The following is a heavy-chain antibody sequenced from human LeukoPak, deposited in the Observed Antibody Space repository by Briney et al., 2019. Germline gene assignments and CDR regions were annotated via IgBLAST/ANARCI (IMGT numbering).Heavy chain of an antibody. CDR2: IWSDGTEK. D-gene: IGHD4-11*01. J-gene: IGHJ4*02. Sequence: GGSLRLSCAASGFTYSHYGMHWVRQAPGKGLERVAVIWSDGTEKYYGDAVKGRFTISRDNSINTLYLQMNSLTGEDTAVYYCAKDAERGFDYSNSLQYWGQGTLVTVSS. CDR1: GFTYSHYG. V-gene: IGHV3-33*06. CDR3: AKDAERGFDYSNSLQY.